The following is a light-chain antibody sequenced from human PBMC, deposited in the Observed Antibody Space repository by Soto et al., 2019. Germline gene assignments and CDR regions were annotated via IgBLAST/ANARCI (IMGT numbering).Light chain of an antibody. Sequence: DIVLTQSPGTLSLSPGERATLSCRASQSVDSRYLAWYQRKPGQAPRLLIYAVSSRATSIPDRFSASGSGTDFTLTISRLEPEDFAYYYCQQYGSSPRYSFGQGTKLEIK. CDR3: QQYGSSPRYS. J-gene: IGKJ2*03. CDR2: AVS. CDR1: QSVDSRY. V-gene: IGKV3-20*01.